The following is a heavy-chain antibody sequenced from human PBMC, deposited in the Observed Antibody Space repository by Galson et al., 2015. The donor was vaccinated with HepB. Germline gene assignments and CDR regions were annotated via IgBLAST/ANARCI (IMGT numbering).Heavy chain of an antibody. CDR3: AREKGYCSSTSCFYYFYYYMDV. Sequence: ETLSLTCAVYGGSFSGYYWSWIRQPPGKGLEWIGEINHSGSTNYNPSLKSRVTISVDTSKNQFSLKLSSVTAADTAVYYCAREKGYCSSTSCFYYFYYYMDVWGKGTTVTVSS. D-gene: IGHD2-2*01. J-gene: IGHJ6*03. CDR2: INHSGST. CDR1: GGSFSGYY. V-gene: IGHV4-34*01.